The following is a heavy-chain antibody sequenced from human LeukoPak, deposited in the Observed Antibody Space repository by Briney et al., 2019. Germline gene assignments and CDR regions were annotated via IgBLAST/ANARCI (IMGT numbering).Heavy chain of an antibody. D-gene: IGHD2-2*01. CDR1: GFPFSSYV. Sequence: GGSLRLYCAASGFPFSSYVMTWVRQAPGKGLEWVSGISNNGDTTYYADSVKDRFTISRDNSKNTLYLQMNSLRAGDTAVYFCAKDGCSSTSCYFDYWGQGILVTVSS. CDR3: AKDGCSSTSCYFDY. V-gene: IGHV3-23*01. J-gene: IGHJ4*02. CDR2: ISNNGDTT.